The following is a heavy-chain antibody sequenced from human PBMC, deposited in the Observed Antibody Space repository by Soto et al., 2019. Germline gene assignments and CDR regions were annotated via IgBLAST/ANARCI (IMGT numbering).Heavy chain of an antibody. CDR2: IIPIFGTA. Sequence: SVKVSCKASGGTFSSYAISWVRQATGQGLEWMGGIIPIFGTANYAQKFQGRVTITADESTSTAYMELSSLRSEDTAVYYCARDAPYCSSTSCYEDYYYYGMDVWGQGTTVTVSS. CDR3: ARDAPYCSSTSCYEDYYYYGMDV. D-gene: IGHD2-2*01. V-gene: IGHV1-69*13. J-gene: IGHJ6*02. CDR1: GGTFSSYA.